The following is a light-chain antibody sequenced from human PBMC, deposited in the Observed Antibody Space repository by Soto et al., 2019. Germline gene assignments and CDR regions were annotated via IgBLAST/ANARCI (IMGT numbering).Light chain of an antibody. CDR3: QQRSTWPWT. Sequence: EVVLTQSPATLSLSPGERATLSCRASQSVSNSLAWYQQRPGQAPRLLIYEASKRATGIPASFSGSGSGTDFPFTISSLESEDFAVYYCQQRSTWPWTFGQGTNLEI. CDR1: QSVSNS. V-gene: IGKV3-11*01. CDR2: EAS. J-gene: IGKJ2*02.